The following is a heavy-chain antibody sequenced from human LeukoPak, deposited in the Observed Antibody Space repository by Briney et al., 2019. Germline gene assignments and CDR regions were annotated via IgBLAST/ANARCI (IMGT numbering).Heavy chain of an antibody. Sequence: PGGSLRLSCAPSGFTFSSNAMSWARQAPGKGLEWVSAISGSGGSTYYADSVKGRFTNSRNNSKNTLYLQMNSLRAEDTAVYYCATSRGNRIAAAGTIDYWGQGTLVTVSS. D-gene: IGHD6-13*01. CDR2: ISGSGGST. J-gene: IGHJ4*02. CDR3: ATSRGNRIAAAGTIDY. CDR1: GFTFSSNA. V-gene: IGHV3-23*01.